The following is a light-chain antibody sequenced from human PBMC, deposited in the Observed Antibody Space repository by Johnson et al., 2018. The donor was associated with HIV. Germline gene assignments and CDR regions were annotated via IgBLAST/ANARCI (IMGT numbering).Light chain of an antibody. Sequence: QLVLTQPPSVSAAPGQKVTIYCSGSSSNVGNNYVSWYQQLPGTAPKLLIYENNKRPSGIPDRFSGSKSGTSATLGITGLQTGDEADYYCGTWDSGLGAVYVFGPGTKVTVL. V-gene: IGLV1-51*02. CDR3: GTWDSGLGAVYV. J-gene: IGLJ1*01. CDR2: ENN. CDR1: SSNVGNNY.